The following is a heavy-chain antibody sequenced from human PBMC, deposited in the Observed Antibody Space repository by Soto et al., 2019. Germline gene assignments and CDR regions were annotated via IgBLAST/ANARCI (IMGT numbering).Heavy chain of an antibody. CDR2: IYYSGST. J-gene: IGHJ6*03. CDR3: SLGELSWGYYYMDV. V-gene: IGHV4-59*01. D-gene: IGHD3-10*01. Sequence: PSETLSLSCTVSGGSISSYYWSGIRQPPGKGLEWIGYIYYSGSTNYNPSLKSRVTISVDTSKNQFSLKLSSVTAADTAVYYCSLGELSWGYYYMDVWGKGTTVTVSS. CDR1: GGSISSYY.